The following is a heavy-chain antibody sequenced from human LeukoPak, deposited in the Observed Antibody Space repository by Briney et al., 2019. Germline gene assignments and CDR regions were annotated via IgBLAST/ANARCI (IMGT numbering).Heavy chain of an antibody. CDR2: ISGSGGST. D-gene: IGHD1-26*01. CDR1: GFTFSGYA. Sequence: GGSLRLSCAASGFTFSGYAMSWVRQAPGKGLEWVSAISGSGGSTYYADSVKGRLTISRDNSWNTLYLQMNSLRAEDTAVYYCAKAKSGSYSPFDYWGQGTLVTVSS. V-gene: IGHV3-23*01. J-gene: IGHJ4*02. CDR3: AKAKSGSYSPFDY.